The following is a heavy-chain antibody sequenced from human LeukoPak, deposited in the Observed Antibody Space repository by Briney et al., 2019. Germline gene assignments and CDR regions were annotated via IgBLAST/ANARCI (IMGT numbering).Heavy chain of an antibody. CDR3: ASVTTGTERDFDY. V-gene: IGHV3-21*01. CDR2: ISSSSSYI. D-gene: IGHD1-1*01. CDR1: GFTYSRYS. J-gene: IGHJ4*02. Sequence: GGSLRLSCAASGFTYSRYSMNWVRQAPGKGLEWVSSISSSSSYIYYADSVKGRFTISRDNAKNSLYLQMNSLRAEDTAVYYCASVTTGTERDFDYWGQGTLVTVSS.